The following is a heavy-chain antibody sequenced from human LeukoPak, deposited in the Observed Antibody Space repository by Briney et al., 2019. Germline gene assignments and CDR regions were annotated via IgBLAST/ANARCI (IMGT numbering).Heavy chain of an antibody. D-gene: IGHD3-10*01. CDR2: INPNSGGT. Sequence: ASVKVSCKASGYTFTGYYMHWVRQAPGQGLEWMGWINPNSGGTNYAQKFQGRVTMTRDTSISTAYMELSRLRSDDTAVYYCARDSGERGPGSYLIAYWGQGTLVTVSS. CDR1: GYTFTGYY. J-gene: IGHJ4*02. V-gene: IGHV1-2*02. CDR3: ARDSGERGPGSYLIAY.